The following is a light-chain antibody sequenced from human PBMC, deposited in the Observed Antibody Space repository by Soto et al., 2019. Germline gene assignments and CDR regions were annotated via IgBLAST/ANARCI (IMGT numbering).Light chain of an antibody. Sequence: DIQLTQSPSSLSASVGDRVTITCRASQTMSIYLNWYQQRPGKAPKLLIYAASSLQNGVPAQFSGSGSGTEFSLTISSLQPEDFATYFCQQTYSARWTFGQGTKVGI. CDR1: QTMSIY. V-gene: IGKV1-39*01. CDR3: QQTYSARWT. CDR2: AAS. J-gene: IGKJ1*01.